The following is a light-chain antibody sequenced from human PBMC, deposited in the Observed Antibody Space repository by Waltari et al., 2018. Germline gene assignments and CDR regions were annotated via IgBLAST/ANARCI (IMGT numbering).Light chain of an antibody. Sequence: SSELTQDPAVSVALGQTVRITCQEASLRSNYASWYMQKTGQAPVLVIYGKNHRPSGIPDRFSGCSSGNTASLTNTGAQAGDEADYYCNTRDSSGNPHVVFGGGTKLAVL. CDR2: GKN. CDR1: SLRSNY. J-gene: IGLJ2*01. CDR3: NTRDSSGNPHVV. V-gene: IGLV3-19*01.